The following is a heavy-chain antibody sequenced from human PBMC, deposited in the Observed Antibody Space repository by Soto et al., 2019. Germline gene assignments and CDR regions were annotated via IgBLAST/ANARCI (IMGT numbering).Heavy chain of an antibody. J-gene: IGHJ4*02. CDR3: ARGLGSGSYYSEYFDY. V-gene: IGHV4-34*01. Sequence: PSETLSLTCAVYGGFFSGYYWSWIRQPPGKGLDWIGEINHSGSTNYNPSLKSRVTISVDTSKNQFSLKLSSVTAADTAVYYCARGLGSGSYYSEYFDYWGQGTLVTVS. CDR1: GGFFSGYY. D-gene: IGHD3-10*01. CDR2: INHSGST.